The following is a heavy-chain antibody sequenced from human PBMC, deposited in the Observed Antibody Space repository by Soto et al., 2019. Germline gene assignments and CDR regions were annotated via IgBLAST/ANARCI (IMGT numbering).Heavy chain of an antibody. Sequence: QVQLVQSGAEVKKPGASVKVSCKLSEYTLTELSIHSVRQPPGKGLGWMGGFVPEDGETIYAQKFQGTVTMTENTSTDTAYMRLSSLRSEDTAVYYCAIDRPGGGSNPCECCYWGEGTLVAVSS. D-gene: IGHD4-4*01. CDR2: FVPEDGET. J-gene: IGHJ4*02. CDR1: EYTLTELS. V-gene: IGHV1-24*01. CDR3: AIDRPGGGSNPCECCY.